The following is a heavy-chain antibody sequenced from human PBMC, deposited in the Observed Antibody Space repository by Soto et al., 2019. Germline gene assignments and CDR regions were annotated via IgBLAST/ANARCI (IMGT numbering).Heavy chain of an antibody. D-gene: IGHD3-3*01. J-gene: IGHJ3*02. Sequence: GGSLRLSCVVSGFIVSNNYMSWVRQAPGKGLEWVSVIYSGGFTAYPDSVKGRFTVSSDDSKNTLYLQMNSLRAEDTAVYYCASQNSDFWSGYSAFDIWGQGTMVTVSS. CDR2: IYSGGFT. V-gene: IGHV3-53*01. CDR1: GFIVSNNY. CDR3: ASQNSDFWSGYSAFDI.